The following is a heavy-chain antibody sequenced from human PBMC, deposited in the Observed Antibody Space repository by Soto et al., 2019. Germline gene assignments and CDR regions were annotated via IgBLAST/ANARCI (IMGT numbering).Heavy chain of an antibody. CDR2: IYSGGYT. J-gene: IGHJ4*02. D-gene: IGHD3-16*01. Sequence: EVQLVESGGGLIQPGGSLRLSCAVSGFTVSNNYMSWVRQAPGKGLEGVSVIYSGGYTAYGDSVKGRFTISRDNSKNNLNLQKKSLGADDPAVYYGAAQGGGGGYWGQGTLVTVSS. CDR3: AAQGGGGGY. CDR1: GFTVSNNY. V-gene: IGHV3-53*01.